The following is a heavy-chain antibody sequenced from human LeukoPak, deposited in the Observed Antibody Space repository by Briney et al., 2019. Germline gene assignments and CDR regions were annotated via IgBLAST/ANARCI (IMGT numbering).Heavy chain of an antibody. J-gene: IGHJ4*02. Sequence: GGSLRLSCAASGFTFSNYYMSWIRQAPGKGLEWVSYISSSSTHTNYADSVKGRFTISRDNAKNSLYLQMNSLRAEDTAVYYCAREGSIVPHQDLDYWGQGTLVTVSS. CDR2: ISSSSTHT. V-gene: IGHV3-11*06. D-gene: IGHD2-8*01. CDR3: AREGSIVPHQDLDY. CDR1: GFTFSNYY.